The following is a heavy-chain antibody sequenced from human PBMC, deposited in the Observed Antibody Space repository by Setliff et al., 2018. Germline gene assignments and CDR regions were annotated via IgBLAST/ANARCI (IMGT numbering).Heavy chain of an antibody. Sequence: ASVKVSCKTSGYNFITLGINWVRQAPGQGLEWVGWISPYSGKTDYAQKFQGRVIMTEDTSTDTAYMELSSLRSEDTAMYYCAIIGPDSSGYYWIFDYWGQGTLVTSPQ. D-gene: IGHD3-22*01. CDR3: AIIGPDSSGYYWIFDY. CDR2: ISPYSGKT. J-gene: IGHJ4*02. CDR1: GYNFITLG. V-gene: IGHV1-8*01.